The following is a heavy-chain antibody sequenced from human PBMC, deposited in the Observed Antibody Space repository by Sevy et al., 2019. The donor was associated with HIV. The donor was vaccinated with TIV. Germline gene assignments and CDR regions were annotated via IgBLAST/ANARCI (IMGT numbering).Heavy chain of an antibody. CDR2: ISAYNGNT. J-gene: IGHJ6*02. CDR1: GYTFTSYG. CDR3: AREDYGSGSYPGYYYGMDV. V-gene: IGHV1-18*01. D-gene: IGHD3-10*01. Sequence: ASVKVSCKASGYTFTSYGISWVRQAPGQGLEWMGWISAYNGNTNYAQKLQGRVTMTTDTSTSTAYMELRSLRSDDTAVYYCAREDYGSGSYPGYYYGMDVWGQGTTVTVSS.